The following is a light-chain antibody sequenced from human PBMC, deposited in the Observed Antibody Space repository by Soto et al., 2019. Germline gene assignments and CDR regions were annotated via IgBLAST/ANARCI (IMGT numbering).Light chain of an antibody. CDR3: QQSYSTPLT. CDR2: ASS. V-gene: IGKV1-39*01. Sequence: DIQMTQSPSPLSASVGDRVTITCRASQDIRIALDWFQQKPGKAPRRLIYASSSLQSGVPSRFSGSGSGTDFTLTISSLQPEDFATYYCQQSYSTPLTFGGGTKVDIK. J-gene: IGKJ4*01. CDR1: QDIRIA.